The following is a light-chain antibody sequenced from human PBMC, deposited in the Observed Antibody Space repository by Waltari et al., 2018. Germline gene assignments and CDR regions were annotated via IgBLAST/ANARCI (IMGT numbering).Light chain of an antibody. CDR2: EVS. V-gene: IGLV2-14*01. Sequence: QSALTQPASVSGSPGQPIPISCSGTDSDVGAYDCVSLYQQHPGKAPTLIIDEVSNRPSGISNRFSASKSGNTASLTISGLQAEDEADYYCSSYTTSSAPGVFGTGTRVTVL. CDR1: DSDVGAYDC. CDR3: SSYTTSSAPGV. J-gene: IGLJ1*01.